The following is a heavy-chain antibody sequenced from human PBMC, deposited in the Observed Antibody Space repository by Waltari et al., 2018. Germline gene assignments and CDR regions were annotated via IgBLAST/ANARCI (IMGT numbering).Heavy chain of an antibody. V-gene: IGHV4-39*01. Sequence: QLQLLESGPGLLKPSGTLSLTCTVPDDSISSGDYYWGWIRQSPGKGPEWIGSVYYSGSTSYNTSLKRRVTISVDTSKKQFSLKLSSVTAADTAVYYCARSLHIFRAAAGMFDYWGQGTLVTVSS. CDR1: DDSISSGDYY. D-gene: IGHD6-13*01. CDR2: VYYSGST. CDR3: ARSLHIFRAAAGMFDY. J-gene: IGHJ4*02.